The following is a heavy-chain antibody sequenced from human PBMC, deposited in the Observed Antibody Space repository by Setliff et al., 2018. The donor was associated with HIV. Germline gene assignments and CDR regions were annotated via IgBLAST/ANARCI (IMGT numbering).Heavy chain of an antibody. Sequence: PGESLKISCKGSGYNFANYWIGWVRQMPGKGLELMGIIYGGDSDVRYSPSFQGHVTISVDNSITTAYLQWSSLQALDTVIYYCARAGVATARYFDSWGQGILVTVSS. CDR1: GYNFANYW. D-gene: IGHD5-18*01. V-gene: IGHV5-51*01. CDR3: ARAGVATARYFDS. CDR2: IYGGDSDV. J-gene: IGHJ4*02.